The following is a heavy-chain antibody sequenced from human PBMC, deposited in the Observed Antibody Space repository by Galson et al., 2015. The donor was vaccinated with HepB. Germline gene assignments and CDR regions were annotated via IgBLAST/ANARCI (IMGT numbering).Heavy chain of an antibody. CDR1: GFTFDTYG. CDR3: VRTVRARYSGYDFGY. Sequence: SLRLSCAASGFTFDTYGMHWVRQAPGKGLEWVAVIWSDGSTKYYADSVKGRFTISRDNSKNTVYLQMNSLRAEDTAVYYCVRTVRARYSGYDFGYWGQGTLVTVSS. CDR2: IWSDGSTK. V-gene: IGHV3-33*01. J-gene: IGHJ4*02. D-gene: IGHD5-12*01.